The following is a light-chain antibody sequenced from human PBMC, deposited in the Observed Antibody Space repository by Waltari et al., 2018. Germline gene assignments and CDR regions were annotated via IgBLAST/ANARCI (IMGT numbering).Light chain of an antibody. CDR1: QSIRSN. CDR2: GAS. CDR3: QQYENWPPIT. V-gene: IGKV3-15*01. J-gene: IGKJ4*01. Sequence: EIVMTQSPGTLSVSPGERATLSCWASQSIRSNLAWYQQKPGQAPRLLIYGASTRDTGIPARFSGSGSGTYFTLTSSSLQSEDLAVYYCQQYENWPPITFGGGTKVEIK.